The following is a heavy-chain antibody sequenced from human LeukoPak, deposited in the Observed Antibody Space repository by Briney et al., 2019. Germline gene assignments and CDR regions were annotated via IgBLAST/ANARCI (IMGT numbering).Heavy chain of an antibody. CDR1: GGSISSYY. J-gene: IGHJ3*02. D-gene: IGHD5-24*01. CDR3: ARDLETGDGYNSGVGAFDI. CDR2: IYYSGST. Sequence: SETLSLTCTVSGGSISSYYWSWIRQAPGKGLEWIGYIYYSGSTNYNPSLKSRVTISVDTSKNQFSLKLSSVTAADTAVYYCARDLETGDGYNSGVGAFDIWGQGTMVTVSS. V-gene: IGHV4-59*01.